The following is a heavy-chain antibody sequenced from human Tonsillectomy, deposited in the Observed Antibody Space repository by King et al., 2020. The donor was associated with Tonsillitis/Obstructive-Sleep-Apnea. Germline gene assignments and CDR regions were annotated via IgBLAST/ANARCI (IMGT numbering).Heavy chain of an antibody. Sequence: QLQESGPGLVKPSGTLSLTCVVSGDSISSSNWWSWVRQPPGKGREWIGDIYHNGGTTYNPSLKSRVTISVDKSKNHFSLILRSVPAAEPAVYYCARDARMTTVTTNWFDLWGQGTLVTVSS. J-gene: IGHJ5*02. V-gene: IGHV4-4*02. CDR1: GDSISSSNW. CDR3: ARDARMTTVTTNWFDL. D-gene: IGHD4-11*01. CDR2: IYHNGGT.